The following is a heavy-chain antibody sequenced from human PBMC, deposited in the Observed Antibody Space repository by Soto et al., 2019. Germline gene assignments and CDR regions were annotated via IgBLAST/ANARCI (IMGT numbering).Heavy chain of an antibody. V-gene: IGHV1-18*01. CDR3: ARDLVPAAMPQFELWDY. D-gene: IGHD2-2*01. Sequence: QVQLVQSGAEVKQPGASVKVSCKASGYTFTSYGISWVRQAPGQGLEWMGWISAYNGNTNYAQKLQGRVTMTTDTSTSTAYMELRSLRSDDTAVYYCARDLVPAAMPQFELWDYWGQGTLVTVSS. J-gene: IGHJ4*02. CDR2: ISAYNGNT. CDR1: GYTFTSYG.